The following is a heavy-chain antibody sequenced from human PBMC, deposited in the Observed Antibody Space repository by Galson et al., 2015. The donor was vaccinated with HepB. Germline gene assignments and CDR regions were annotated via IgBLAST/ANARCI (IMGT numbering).Heavy chain of an antibody. Sequence: SVKVSCKASGYTFTTYAMHWVRQAPGQRLEWMGWINAGNGDTKYSQNFQGRVTITRDTSASTAYMELSSLRSEDTAVYYCTRDVGLLIYSPTGFDYWGQGTLVTVSS. V-gene: IGHV1-3*01. CDR3: TRDVGLLIYSPTGFDY. J-gene: IGHJ4*02. CDR2: INAGNGDT. CDR1: GYTFTTYA. D-gene: IGHD3/OR15-3a*01.